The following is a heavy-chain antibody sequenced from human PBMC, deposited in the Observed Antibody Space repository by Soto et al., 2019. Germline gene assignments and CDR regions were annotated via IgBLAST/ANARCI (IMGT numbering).Heavy chain of an antibody. CDR3: AKGSYSSGWYPNMDV. J-gene: IGHJ6*02. V-gene: IGHV3-23*01. D-gene: IGHD6-19*01. CDR2: ISGSGGST. CDR1: GFTFSSYA. Sequence: EVQLLESGGGLVQPGGSLRLSCAASGFTFSSYAMSWVRQAPGTGLEWVSAISGSGGSTYYADSVKGRFTISRDNSKNTLYLQMNSLRAEDTAVYYCAKGSYSSGWYPNMDVWGQGTTVTVSS.